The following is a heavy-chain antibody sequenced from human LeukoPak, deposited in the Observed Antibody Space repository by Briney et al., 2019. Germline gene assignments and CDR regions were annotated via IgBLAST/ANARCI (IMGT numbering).Heavy chain of an antibody. CDR1: GYTFTSYD. Sequence: ASVKVSCKASGYTFTSYDINWVRQATGQGLEWMGWISGYNGNTNYAQNLQGRVTMTTDTSTSTVYMELRSLRSDDTAVYYCARDQYYYDSSGYGKEYYFDYWGQGTLVTVSS. V-gene: IGHV1-18*01. J-gene: IGHJ4*02. CDR2: ISGYNGNT. D-gene: IGHD3-22*01. CDR3: ARDQYYYDSSGYGKEYYFDY.